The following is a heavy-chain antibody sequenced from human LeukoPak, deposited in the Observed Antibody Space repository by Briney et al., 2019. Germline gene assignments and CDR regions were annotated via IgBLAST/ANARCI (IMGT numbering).Heavy chain of an antibody. J-gene: IGHJ4*02. D-gene: IGHD5-24*01. Sequence: ASVKVSYKASGGTFSSYAISWVRQAPGQGLEWMGGIIPIFGTANYAQKFQGRVTITADESTSTAYMELSSLRSEDTAVYYCASSSRWLAIQYYFDYWGQGTLVTVSS. CDR2: IIPIFGTA. CDR3: ASSSRWLAIQYYFDY. V-gene: IGHV1-69*13. CDR1: GGTFSSYA.